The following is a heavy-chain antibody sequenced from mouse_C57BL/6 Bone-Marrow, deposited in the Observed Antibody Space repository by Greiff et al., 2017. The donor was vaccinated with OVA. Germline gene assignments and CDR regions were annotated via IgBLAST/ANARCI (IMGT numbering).Heavy chain of an antibody. J-gene: IGHJ1*03. V-gene: IGHV5-12*01. Sequence: EVQGVESGGGLVQPGGSLKLSCAASGFTFSDYYMYWVRQTPEKRLEWVAYISNGGGSTYYPDTVKGRFTISRDNAKNTLYLQMSRLKSEDTAMYYCARQGVGYYGSSHWYFDVWGTGTTVTVSS. CDR1: GFTFSDYY. CDR3: ARQGVGYYGSSHWYFDV. CDR2: ISNGGGST. D-gene: IGHD1-1*01.